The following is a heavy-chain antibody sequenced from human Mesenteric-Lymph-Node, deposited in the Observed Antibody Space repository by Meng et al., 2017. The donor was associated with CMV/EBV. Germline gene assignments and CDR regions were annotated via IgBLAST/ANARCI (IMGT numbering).Heavy chain of an antibody. CDR3: ARTDYYSYYGMDV. CDR1: GDSLRNYY. CDR2: IFHTGST. J-gene: IGHJ6*02. V-gene: IGHV4-59*01. Sequence: GSLRLSCTVSGDSLRNYYWSWIRQPPGGGLEWIGLIFHTGSTSYNPSLESRVTMSVDTSKSLFSLTVTSVTAADTAIYYCARTDYYSYYGMDVWGQGTPVTVSS.